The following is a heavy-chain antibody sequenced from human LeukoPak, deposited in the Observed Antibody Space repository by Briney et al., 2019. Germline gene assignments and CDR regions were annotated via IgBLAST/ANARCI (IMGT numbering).Heavy chain of an antibody. V-gene: IGHV3-7*03. CDR3: VRDLPHSSGWSWPGGFQH. CDR2: IKQDGSEK. J-gene: IGHJ1*01. D-gene: IGHD6-19*01. Sequence: LSGGSLRLSCAASGFTFSSYWMSWVRQAPGKGLEWVANIKQDGSEKYYVDSVKGRFTISRDNAKNSLYLQMNSLRAEDTAVYYCVRDLPHSSGWSWPGGFQHWGQGTLVTVPS. CDR1: GFTFSSYW.